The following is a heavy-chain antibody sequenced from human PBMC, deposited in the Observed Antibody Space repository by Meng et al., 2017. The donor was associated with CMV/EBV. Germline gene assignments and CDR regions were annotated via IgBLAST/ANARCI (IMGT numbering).Heavy chain of an antibody. CDR3: ARDPPLAPGAAPGYYFDY. D-gene: IGHD2-15*01. J-gene: IGHJ4*02. V-gene: IGHV4-34*01. Sequence: QVQRTEGGAGLLEPSEHLSLTCPVYGGSFSGYYWSWIRQPPGKGLEWIGEINHSGSTNYNPSLKSRVTISVDTSKNQFSLKLSSVTAADTAVYYCARDPPLAPGAAPGYYFDYWGQGTLVTVSS. CDR2: INHSGST. CDR1: GGSFSGYY.